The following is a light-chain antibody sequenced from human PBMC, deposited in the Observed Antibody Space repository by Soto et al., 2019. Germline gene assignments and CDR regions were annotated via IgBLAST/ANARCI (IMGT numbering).Light chain of an antibody. CDR3: VLYMGTGIWV. Sequence: QTVVTQEPSISVSPGGTVTLTCGLSSGSVSSNHYPSWYQQTPGQAPRTLFYSTDSRSSGVPDCFTGSILGNRAALTITGAQSDDESVYYCVLYMGTGIWVFGGGTKLTVL. V-gene: IGLV8-61*02. CDR2: STD. CDR1: SGSVSSNHY. J-gene: IGLJ3*02.